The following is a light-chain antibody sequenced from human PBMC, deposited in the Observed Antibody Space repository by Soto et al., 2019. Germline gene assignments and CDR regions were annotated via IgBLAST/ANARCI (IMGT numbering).Light chain of an antibody. CDR3: QLFGRSPRYR. V-gene: IGKV3-20*01. J-gene: IGKJ2*03. Sequence: EIVLTQSPGTLSLSPGERATLSCRTSESVTSTYLAWYQQKPGQPPRLLIYGASSRATGITDRFSGSGSGTDFTITISRLEPEDFAVYYCQLFGRSPRYRFGQGTKLEIK. CDR1: ESVTSTY. CDR2: GAS.